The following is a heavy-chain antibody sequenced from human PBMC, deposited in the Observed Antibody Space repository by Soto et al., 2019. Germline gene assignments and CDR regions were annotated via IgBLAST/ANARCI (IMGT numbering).Heavy chain of an antibody. J-gene: IGHJ4*02. CDR3: ASAISSGWFNSLDY. CDR1: GYIFSNYH. V-gene: IGHV1-18*01. CDR2: ISAYNGKT. Sequence: ASVKVSCKASGYIFSNYHVNWVRQAPGQGLEWMGWISAYNGKTNYAQKFQGRVTMTTDASTSTAYMELSNLRSDDTALYFCASAISSGWFNSLDYWGQGALVTVSS. D-gene: IGHD6-19*01.